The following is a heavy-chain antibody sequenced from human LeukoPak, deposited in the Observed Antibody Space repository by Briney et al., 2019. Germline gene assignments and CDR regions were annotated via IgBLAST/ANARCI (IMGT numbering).Heavy chain of an antibody. J-gene: IGHJ5*02. CDR1: SGSISSGGYY. V-gene: IGHV4-30-2*01. D-gene: IGHD6-19*01. CDR2: IYHSGST. Sequence: SQTLSLTCTVSSGSISSGGYYWSWIRQPPGEGLEWIGYIYHSGSTYYNPSLKSRVTMSVDKSKNQLSLEVYSVTAADTAVYYCARETSDSRGRNWFDPWGQGTLVSVSS. CDR3: ARETSDSRGRNWFDP.